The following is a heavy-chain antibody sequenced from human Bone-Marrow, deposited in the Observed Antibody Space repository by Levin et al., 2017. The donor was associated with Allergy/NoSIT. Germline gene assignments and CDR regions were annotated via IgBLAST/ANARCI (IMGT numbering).Heavy chain of an antibody. CDR1: GFTFSSYE. CDR3: ARDSGFGSTNNCHHFDF. V-gene: IGHV3-48*03. D-gene: IGHD2-2*01. J-gene: IGHJ4*02. Sequence: GGSLRLSCAASGFTFSSYEMNWVRQAPGKGLEWVSYISNSGGTMYYADSVEGRCTISRDAAKNSLSLQVNSLIVEDTAVYYCARDSGFGSTNNCHHFDFWGQGTLVTVSS. CDR2: ISNSGGTM.